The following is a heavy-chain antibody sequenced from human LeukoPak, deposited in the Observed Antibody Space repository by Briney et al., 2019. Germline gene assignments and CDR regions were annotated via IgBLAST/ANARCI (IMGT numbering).Heavy chain of an antibody. CDR1: GYTFTYYD. J-gene: IGHJ3*01. CDR2: MDPNSGNT. Sequence: ASVKVSCKASGYTFTYYDINWVRQATGQGVEWMGWMDPNSGNTGYGQKFQGGVTMTRNTSTSTAYMELSSLRSEDTAVYYCARVGSYDAFDFWGQGTMVTVSP. V-gene: IGHV1-8*01. CDR3: ARVGSYDAFDF.